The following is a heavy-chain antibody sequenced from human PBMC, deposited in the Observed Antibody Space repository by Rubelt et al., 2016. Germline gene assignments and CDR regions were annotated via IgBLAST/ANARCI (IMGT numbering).Heavy chain of an antibody. CDR1: GFTVSSNY. J-gene: IGHJ4*02. CDR3: ARDGGGYLRYFDY. CDR2: IYNGVST. V-gene: IGHV3-66*01. Sequence: EVQLVESGGGLVHPGGSLRLSCVVSGFTVSSNYMSWVRQAPGKGLEWVSVIYNGVSTYYADSVKGRFTISRDKSKNTLDLQMNSLRADDTAVYYCARDGGGYLRYFDYWGLGTLVTVSS. D-gene: IGHD1-26*01.